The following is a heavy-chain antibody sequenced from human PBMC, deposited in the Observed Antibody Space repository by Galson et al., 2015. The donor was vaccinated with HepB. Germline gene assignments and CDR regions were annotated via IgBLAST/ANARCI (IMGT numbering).Heavy chain of an antibody. D-gene: IGHD3-22*01. CDR2: ISYDGSNK. V-gene: IGHV3-30-3*01. Sequence: SLRLSCAASGFTFISYAMHWVRQAPGKGLEWVAVISYDGSNKYYADSVKGRFTISRDNSRNTLYLQMNSLRAEDTAVYYCARGLHDSSGPYGGAFDIWGQGTMVTVSS. CDR1: GFTFISYA. CDR3: ARGLHDSSGPYGGAFDI. J-gene: IGHJ3*02.